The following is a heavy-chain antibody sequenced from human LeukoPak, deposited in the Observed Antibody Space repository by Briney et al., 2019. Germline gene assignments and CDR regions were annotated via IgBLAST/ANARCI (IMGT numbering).Heavy chain of an antibody. CDR1: GFTFSSYG. V-gene: IGHV3-30*18. J-gene: IGHJ4*02. D-gene: IGHD4-17*01. Sequence: GGSLRLSCAASGFTFSSYGMHWVRQAPGKGLEWVAVMPYDGSNKYYADSVKGRFTISRDNSKNTLYLQMNSLRAEDTAVYYCAKDDYGDYVGGYFDYWGQGTLVTVSS. CDR2: MPYDGSNK. CDR3: AKDDYGDYVGGYFDY.